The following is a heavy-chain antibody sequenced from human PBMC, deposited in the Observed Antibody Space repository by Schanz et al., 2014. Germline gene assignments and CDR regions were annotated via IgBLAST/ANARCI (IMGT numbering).Heavy chain of an antibody. V-gene: IGHV3-NL1*01. CDR2: MFPGGNT. CDR1: GFTFNNYG. Sequence: QAQLVESGGGVVQPGRSLRLSCAASGFTFNNYGMHWVRQAPGKGLEWVSIMFPGGNTYHADSVKGRFTISRDNSKNTLYLQMNSLRAEDTAVYYCIRGDIMVVPVAHFWGQGILVTVSS. D-gene: IGHD2-2*01. J-gene: IGHJ4*02. CDR3: IRGDIMVVPVAHF.